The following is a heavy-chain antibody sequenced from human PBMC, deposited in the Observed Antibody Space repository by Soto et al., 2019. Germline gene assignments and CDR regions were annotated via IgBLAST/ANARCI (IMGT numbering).Heavy chain of an antibody. CDR1: GFTFSDYY. Sequence: PGGSLRLSCAASGFTFSDYYMSWIRQAPGKGLEWVSYISSSSSYTNYAGSVKGRFTISRDNAKNSLYLQMNSLRAEDTAVYYCAGKQWEPSGNYYFDYWGQGTLVTVSS. V-gene: IGHV3-11*06. D-gene: IGHD1-26*01. J-gene: IGHJ4*02. CDR2: ISSSSSYT. CDR3: AGKQWEPSGNYYFDY.